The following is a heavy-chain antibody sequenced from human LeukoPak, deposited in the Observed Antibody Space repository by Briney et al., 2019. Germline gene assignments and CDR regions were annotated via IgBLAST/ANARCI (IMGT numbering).Heavy chain of an antibody. D-gene: IGHD6-13*01. CDR2: IYYSGST. CDR3: ARASLPGYSSSWSAHFDY. J-gene: IGHJ4*02. V-gene: IGHV4-59*08. Sequence: SETLSLTCTVSGGSISSYYWSWIRQPPGEGLEWIGYIYYSGSTNYNPSLKSRVTISVDTSKNQFSLKLSSVTAADTAVYYCARASLPGYSSSWSAHFDYWGQGTLVTVSS. CDR1: GGSISSYY.